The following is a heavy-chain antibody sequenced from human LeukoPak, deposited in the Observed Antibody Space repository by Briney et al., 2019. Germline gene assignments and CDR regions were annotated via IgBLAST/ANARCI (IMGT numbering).Heavy chain of an antibody. J-gene: IGHJ6*03. CDR1: GFTFSSYS. CDR2: ISSSSSYI. Sequence: PGGSLRLSCAASGFTFSSYSMNWVRQAPGKGPEWVSSISSSSSYIYYADSVKGRFTISRDNAKNSLYLQMNSLRAEDTAVYYCARGDSSSWYYHYYYYMDVWGKGTTVTVSS. CDR3: ARGDSSSWYYHYYYYMDV. V-gene: IGHV3-21*01. D-gene: IGHD6-13*01.